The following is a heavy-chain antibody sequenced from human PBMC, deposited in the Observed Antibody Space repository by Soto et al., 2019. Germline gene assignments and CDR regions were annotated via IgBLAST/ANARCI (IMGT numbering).Heavy chain of an antibody. J-gene: IGHJ6*02. CDR3: ARDRQVESLIGGMDV. V-gene: IGHV1-46*01. CDR1: GYTFTSYY. Sequence: QVQLVQSGAEVKKPGASVKVSCKASGYTFTSYYMHWVRQAPGQGLEWMGIINPSGGSTSYAQKFQGRVTMTRDTSTSTVYMELSSLRSEDTAVYYCARDRQVESLIGGMDVWGQGTTVTVSS. CDR2: INPSGGST.